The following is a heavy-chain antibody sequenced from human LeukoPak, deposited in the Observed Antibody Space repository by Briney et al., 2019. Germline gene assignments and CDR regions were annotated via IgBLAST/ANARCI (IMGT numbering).Heavy chain of an antibody. D-gene: IGHD3-9*01. CDR1: GYTVTRYY. J-gene: IGHJ5*02. CDR3: AREGPHYDTLTGPQGFAP. Sequence: ASGKVSCKASGYTVTRYYVHWVGQAPGRGLEWGGWVKTNTGNARYAKGFTRRSVFSLDTSLSPANLQICSLKAADTAVYSCAREGPHYDTLTGPQGFAPWGQGTLVTVSS. V-gene: IGHV7-4-1*01. CDR2: VKTNTGNA.